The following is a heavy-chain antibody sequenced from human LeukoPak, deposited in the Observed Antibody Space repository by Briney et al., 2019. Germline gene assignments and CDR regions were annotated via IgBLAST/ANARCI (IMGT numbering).Heavy chain of an antibody. CDR1: GFTFSDYY. Sequence: GGSLRLSCAASGFTFSDYYMSWIRQAPGKGLEWVSYISSSGSTIYYADSVKGRFTISRDNAKNSMYLQMNSLRAEDTAVYYCARDGCSGGSCPPTFYYYYYYMDVWGKGTTVTVSS. V-gene: IGHV3-11*04. J-gene: IGHJ6*03. D-gene: IGHD2-15*01. CDR3: ARDGCSGGSCPPTFYYYYYYMDV. CDR2: ISSSGSTI.